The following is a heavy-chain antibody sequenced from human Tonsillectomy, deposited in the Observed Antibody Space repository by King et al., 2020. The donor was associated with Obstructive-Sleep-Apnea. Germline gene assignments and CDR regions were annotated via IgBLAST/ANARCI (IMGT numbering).Heavy chain of an antibody. V-gene: IGHV3-66*01. J-gene: IGHJ6*02. D-gene: IGHD3-10*01. CDR2: IYSGGSR. CDR3: ARDRGLTTLGEYYYGMDV. Sequence: VQLVESGGGLVQPGGSLRLSCAASGFTVSSSYMSWVRQAPGKGLEWVSVIYSGGSRYYADSVKGRFTISRDNSKNTLALQMNSLRGDDTAVYYCARDRGLTTLGEYYYGMDVWGQGTTVTVSS. CDR1: GFTVSSSY.